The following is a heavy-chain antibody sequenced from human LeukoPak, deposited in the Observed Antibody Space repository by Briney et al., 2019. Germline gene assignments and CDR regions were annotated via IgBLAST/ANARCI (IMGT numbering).Heavy chain of an antibody. CDR2: INPNSGGT. Sequence: GASVKVSCKASGYTFTGSYMHWVRQAPGQGLEWMGWINPNSGGTNYAQKFQGRVTMTRDTSISTAYMELSRLRSDDTAVYYCARAIGAAGTSWFDPWGQGTLATVSS. D-gene: IGHD6-13*01. J-gene: IGHJ5*02. CDR3: ARAIGAAGTSWFDP. V-gene: IGHV1-2*02. CDR1: GYTFTGSY.